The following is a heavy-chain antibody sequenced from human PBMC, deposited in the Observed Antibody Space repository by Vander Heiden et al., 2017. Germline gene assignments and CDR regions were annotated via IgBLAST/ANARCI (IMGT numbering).Heavy chain of an antibody. CDR1: GGTFSSYA. Sequence: QVQLVQSGAEVKKPGSSVKVSCKASGGTFSSYAISWVRQAPGQGLESMGEIIPIFGTANYAQKFQGRVTSTADESTSTAYMELSSLRSEDTAVYYCARGTDYGDYVYYWGQGTLVTVSS. CDR3: ARGTDYGDYVYY. CDR2: IIPIFGTA. V-gene: IGHV1-69*01. D-gene: IGHD4-17*01. J-gene: IGHJ4*02.